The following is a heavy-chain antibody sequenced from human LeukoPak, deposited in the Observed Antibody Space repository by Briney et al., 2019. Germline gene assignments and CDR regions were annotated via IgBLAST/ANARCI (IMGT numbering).Heavy chain of an antibody. CDR3: AKVAAAGYNYYSMDV. V-gene: IGHV3-23*01. Sequence: PGGSLRLSCAASGFTFISYAISWVRQAPGKGLEWVSTITGSGGSTYHADSVKGRFTISRDNSKNTLSLQMNSLRAEDTAVYYCAKVAAAGYNYYSMDVWGEGTTVTVSS. CDR2: ITGSGGST. D-gene: IGHD6-13*01. CDR1: GFTFISYA. J-gene: IGHJ6*03.